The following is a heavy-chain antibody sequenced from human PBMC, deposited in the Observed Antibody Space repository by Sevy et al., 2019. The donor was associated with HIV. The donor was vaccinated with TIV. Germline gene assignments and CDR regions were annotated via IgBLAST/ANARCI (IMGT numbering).Heavy chain of an antibody. Sequence: ASVKVSCKASGYTFTSYDINWVRQATGQGLEWMGWMNPNSGNTGYAQKFQGRVTITRNTSISTAYMELSSLRSEDTAVYYWARVESGFGELSWPRRYYYYMDVWGKGTTVTVSS. CDR1: GYTFTSYD. V-gene: IGHV1-8*03. CDR2: MNPNSGNT. J-gene: IGHJ6*03. D-gene: IGHD3-10*01. CDR3: ARVESGFGELSWPRRYYYYMDV.